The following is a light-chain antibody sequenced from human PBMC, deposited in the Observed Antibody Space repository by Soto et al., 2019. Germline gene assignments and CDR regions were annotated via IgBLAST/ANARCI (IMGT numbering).Light chain of an antibody. CDR3: QQYGSSLPYT. CDR2: GAF. CDR1: QSISSNF. V-gene: IGKV3-20*01. J-gene: IGKJ2*01. Sequence: EIVLTQSPGTLSLSPGARATLSCRASQSISSNFLTWYQQKPGQAPRLLIYGAFSRATGIPDRFSGSGSGTDFTLTIIRLEPEDFAVYYCQQYGSSLPYTFGQGTNLEIK.